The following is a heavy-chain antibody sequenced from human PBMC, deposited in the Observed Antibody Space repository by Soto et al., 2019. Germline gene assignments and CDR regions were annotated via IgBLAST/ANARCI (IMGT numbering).Heavy chain of an antibody. J-gene: IGHJ4*02. Sequence: GGSLRLSXAASGFTFSTSGMHWFRQAPGKGLEWVSFISYDGYNKYYTDSVKGRFSISRDNSKNTLYLQMNGLRVEDTAVFYCAKDLGYHDSSGYYPFEYWGQGTLVTVSS. CDR3: AKDLGYHDSSGYYPFEY. CDR2: ISYDGYNK. V-gene: IGHV3-30*18. D-gene: IGHD3-22*01. CDR1: GFTFSTSG.